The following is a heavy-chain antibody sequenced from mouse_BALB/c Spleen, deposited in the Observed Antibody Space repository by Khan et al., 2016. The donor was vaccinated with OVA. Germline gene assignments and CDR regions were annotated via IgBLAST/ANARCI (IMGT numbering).Heavy chain of an antibody. V-gene: IGHV5-6-5*01. CDR3: AREAYRYDEYYFDY. Sequence: EVKLGESGGDLVKPGGSLKLSCAASGFTFSSYVMSWVRQTPEKRLEWVASISSGGSTYYPDSVKGRFTISRDNARNILYLQMSSLRSEDTAMYYCAREAYRYDEYYFDYWAKAPLSQSPQ. CDR1: GFTFSSYV. CDR2: ISSGGST. D-gene: IGHD2-14*01. J-gene: IGHJ2*01.